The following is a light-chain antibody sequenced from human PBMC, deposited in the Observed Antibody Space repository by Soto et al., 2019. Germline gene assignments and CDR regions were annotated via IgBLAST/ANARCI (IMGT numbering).Light chain of an antibody. CDR1: QGISSY. J-gene: IGKJ1*01. Sequence: DIQLTQSPSFLSASVGDRVTITCRASQGISSYLAWYQQKPGRAPNLLIFGASTLRSGVPSRFSGSRSGTEFTLTISSLQPEDFATYYCQQLMTFGQGTKVEIK. CDR3: QQLMT. CDR2: GAS. V-gene: IGKV1-9*01.